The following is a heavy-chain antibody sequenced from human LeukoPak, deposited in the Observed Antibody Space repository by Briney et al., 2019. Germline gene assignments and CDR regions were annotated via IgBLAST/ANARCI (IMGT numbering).Heavy chain of an antibody. CDR3: ARTVGWFGELLEFDP. CDR1: GGSITTDY. CDR2: IYYSGST. D-gene: IGHD3-10*01. Sequence: PSETLSLTCTVSGGSITTDYWSWIRQPPGKGLEWIGYIYYSGSTNYNPSLKSRVTISIDTSKNQFSLKLTSVTAADTAVYYCARTVGWFGELLEFDPWGQGTLVTVSS. V-gene: IGHV4-59*12. J-gene: IGHJ5*02.